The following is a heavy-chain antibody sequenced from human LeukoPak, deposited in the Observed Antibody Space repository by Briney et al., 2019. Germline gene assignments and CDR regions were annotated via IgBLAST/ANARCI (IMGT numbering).Heavy chain of an antibody. Sequence: SETLSLTCTVSGGSISSYYWSWIRQPPGKGLECLGFIYHTGTTNYNPSLKSRVTISVDTSTNQFSLKLSSVTAAGTAIYYCARTYCSTNACPFDHWGQGTLVTVSS. J-gene: IGHJ4*02. CDR2: IYHTGTT. CDR3: ARTYCSTNACPFDH. D-gene: IGHD2-2*01. V-gene: IGHV4-59*08. CDR1: GGSISSYY.